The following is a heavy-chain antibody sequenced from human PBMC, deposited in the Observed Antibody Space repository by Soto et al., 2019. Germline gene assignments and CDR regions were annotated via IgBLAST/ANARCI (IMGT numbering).Heavy chain of an antibody. CDR2: IYYTGRP. V-gene: IGHV4-39*01. Sequence: SETLSLTCTVSGGSISSISYYWGWIRQPPGKGLEWIGSIYYTGRPYYNPSLKSRLTISVDTSKNQFSLKLSSVTAADTAVYYCSRLEYYGGDCDSIDYWGQGTLVTVSS. J-gene: IGHJ4*02. D-gene: IGHD2-21*02. CDR3: SRLEYYGGDCDSIDY. CDR1: GGSISSISYY.